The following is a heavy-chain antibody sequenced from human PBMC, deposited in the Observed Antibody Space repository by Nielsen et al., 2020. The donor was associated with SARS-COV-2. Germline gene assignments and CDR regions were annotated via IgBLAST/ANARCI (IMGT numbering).Heavy chain of an antibody. J-gene: IGHJ2*01. Sequence: SETLSLTCTVSGGSISSYYWSWIRQPPGKGLEWIGYMFYNGRTNYSPSLKSRVTMSVDASKKHFSLKLWSVTAADTAIYYCARTYHDSLTGYQFYNWYFDLWGPGNQVTVSS. V-gene: IGHV4-59*01. CDR3: ARTYHDSLTGYQFYNWYFDL. CDR1: GGSISSYY. CDR2: MFYNGRT. D-gene: IGHD3-9*01.